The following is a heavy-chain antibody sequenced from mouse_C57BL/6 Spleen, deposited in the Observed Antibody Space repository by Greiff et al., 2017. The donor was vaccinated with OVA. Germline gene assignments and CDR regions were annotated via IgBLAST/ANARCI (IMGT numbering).Heavy chain of an antibody. D-gene: IGHD3-2*02. V-gene: IGHV1-26*01. CDR3: ATRQLRLRPMDY. CDR2: INPNNGGT. CDR1: GYTFTDYY. J-gene: IGHJ4*01. Sequence: VQLQQSGPELVKPGASVKISCKASGYTFTDYYMNWVKQSHGKSLEWIGDINPNNGGTSYNQKFKGKATLTVDKSSSTAYIELRSLTSEDSAVYYCATRQLRLRPMDYWGQGTSVTVSS.